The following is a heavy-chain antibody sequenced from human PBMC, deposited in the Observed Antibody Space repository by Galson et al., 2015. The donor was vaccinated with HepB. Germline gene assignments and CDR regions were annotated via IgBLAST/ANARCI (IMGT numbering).Heavy chain of an antibody. J-gene: IGHJ3*02. CDR1: GGTFSSYA. CDR2: IIPILGIA. CDR3: ARPMPTRDRNHDAFDI. V-gene: IGHV1-69*04. D-gene: IGHD1-14*01. Sequence: SVKVSCKASGGTFSSYAISWVRQAPGQGLEWMGRIIPILGIANYAQKFQGRVTITADKSTSTAYTELSSLRSEDTAVYYCARPMPTRDRNHDAFDIWGQGTMVTVSS.